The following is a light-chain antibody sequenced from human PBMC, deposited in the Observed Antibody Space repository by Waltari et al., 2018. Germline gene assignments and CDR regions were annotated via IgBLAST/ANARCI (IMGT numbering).Light chain of an antibody. Sequence: DIQMTQSPASLAASLGARVTITCRPSQSVTTSLNWYQPKSGEPPKLLISAASSFQSGVPSRFSGSGSGTDFTLTITHLQPEDVATYFCQQSHSPPFTFGPGTKV. CDR1: QSVTTS. V-gene: IGKV1-39*01. J-gene: IGKJ3*01. CDR3: QQSHSPPFT. CDR2: AAS.